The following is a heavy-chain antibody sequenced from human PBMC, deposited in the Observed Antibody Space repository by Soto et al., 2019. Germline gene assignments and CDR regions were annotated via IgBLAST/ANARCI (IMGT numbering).Heavy chain of an antibody. CDR2: ISYSGST. J-gene: IGHJ4*02. D-gene: IGHD2-15*01. CDR1: GGSISSGNYY. Sequence: QVQLQESGPGLVKPSQTLSLTCTVSGGSISSGNYYWSWIRQPPGKGLEWIGFISYSGSTYYSTSLTSRVTISVDTSKSQFSLNLSFVTAAHTAVYYCATMGTPATGLYFFDYWGQGSLVTVSS. V-gene: IGHV4-30-4*01. CDR3: ATMGTPATGLYFFDY.